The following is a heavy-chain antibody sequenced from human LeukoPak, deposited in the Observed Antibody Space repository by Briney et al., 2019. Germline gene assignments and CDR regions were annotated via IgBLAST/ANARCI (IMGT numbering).Heavy chain of an antibody. CDR3: ARRAIAEGFDY. CDR2: IWHDGSNE. J-gene: IGHJ4*02. D-gene: IGHD6-13*01. V-gene: IGHV3-33*01. Sequence: GRSLRLSCAASGFTFSAYAMHWVRQAPGKGLEWVAVIWHDGSNENYADSVKGRFSISRDGSKNTVDLQMNSLRVEDTAVYYCARRAIAEGFDYWGQGTLVTVSS. CDR1: GFTFSAYA.